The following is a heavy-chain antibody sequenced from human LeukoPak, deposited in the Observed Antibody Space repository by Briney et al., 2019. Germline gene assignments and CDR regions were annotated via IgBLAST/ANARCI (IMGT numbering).Heavy chain of an antibody. CDR3: AKGGGDARYYFDY. CDR2: IGGSGGNT. J-gene: IGHJ4*02. D-gene: IGHD3-10*01. CDR1: GFTFTNYA. Sequence: GGSLRLSCAASGFTFTNYAMTWVRQAPGKGLEWVSAIGGSGGNTNYADSVRGRFTISRDSPKNTLYLEMNSLRAEDTAVYYCAKGGGDARYYFDYWGQGTLVTVSS. V-gene: IGHV3-23*01.